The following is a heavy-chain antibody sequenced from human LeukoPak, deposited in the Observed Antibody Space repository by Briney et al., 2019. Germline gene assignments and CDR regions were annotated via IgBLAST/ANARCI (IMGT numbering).Heavy chain of an antibody. D-gene: IGHD3-16*01. CDR1: GGSISDYY. J-gene: IGHJ4*02. CDR3: TRGAGWLIDY. Sequence: PSETLSLTCTVSGGSISDYYRGWIRQPPGKGLGWIGYFYNSGSSTYNPSLKSRVTISVDTSKEQFSLKVNSVTAADTAVYYCTRGAGWLIDYWGQGILVTVSP. CDR2: FYNSGSS. V-gene: IGHV4-59*01.